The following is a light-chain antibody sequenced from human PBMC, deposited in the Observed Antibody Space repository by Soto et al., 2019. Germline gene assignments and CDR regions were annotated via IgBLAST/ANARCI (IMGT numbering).Light chain of an antibody. CDR2: GTS. V-gene: IGKV1-6*01. CDR1: QDIRND. Sequence: AIQMTQSPSSLSVSVGDRITITCRASQDIRNDLGWYQQKPGKAPKLLIYGTSNLQSGVPSRFSGSGSGTDFALTISSLQPEDFATYYCLQDYIYPYTFGQGTKLEIK. CDR3: LQDYIYPYT. J-gene: IGKJ2*01.